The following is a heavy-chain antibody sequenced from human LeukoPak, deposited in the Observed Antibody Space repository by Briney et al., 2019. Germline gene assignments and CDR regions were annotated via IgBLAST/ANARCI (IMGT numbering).Heavy chain of an antibody. V-gene: IGHV1-46*01. CDR3: ARVPIAVAGFDY. CDR2: INPRGAST. J-gene: IGHJ4*02. CDR1: GYTFTFYY. Sequence: ASVKVSCKASGYTFTFYYMHWVRQAPGQGLEWMGIINPRGASTSYAQKFQGRVSMTRDTSTSTVYMELNSLRSDDTAVYYCARVPIAVAGFDYWGQGTLVTVSS. D-gene: IGHD6-19*01.